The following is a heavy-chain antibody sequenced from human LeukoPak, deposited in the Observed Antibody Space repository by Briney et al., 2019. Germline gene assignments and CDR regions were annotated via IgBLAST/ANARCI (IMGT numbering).Heavy chain of an antibody. D-gene: IGHD6-19*01. Sequence: ASVTVSCKASGYTFTSYYMHWVRQAPGQGLEWMGWINLNSGGTNFAQRFQGRVTMTRDTSISTAYMDLSRLISDDTAVYYCARDRFGYNSGRFFDYWGQGTLVTVSS. CDR1: GYTFTSYY. V-gene: IGHV1-2*02. CDR2: INLNSGGT. J-gene: IGHJ4*02. CDR3: ARDRFGYNSGRFFDY.